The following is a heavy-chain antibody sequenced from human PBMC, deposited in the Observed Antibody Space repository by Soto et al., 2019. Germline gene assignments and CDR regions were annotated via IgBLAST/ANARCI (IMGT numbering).Heavy chain of an antibody. V-gene: IGHV1-24*01. CDR1: GYTLTELS. D-gene: IGHD3-22*01. CDR3: ATDRSGPTMAHAFDI. CDR2: FDPEDGET. J-gene: IGHJ3*02. Sequence: ASVKVSCKVSGYTLTELSMHWVRQAPGKGLEWMGGFDPEDGETIYAQKFQGRVTMTEDTSTDTAYMELSSLRSEDTAVYYCATDRSGPTMAHAFDIWGQGTMVTVSS.